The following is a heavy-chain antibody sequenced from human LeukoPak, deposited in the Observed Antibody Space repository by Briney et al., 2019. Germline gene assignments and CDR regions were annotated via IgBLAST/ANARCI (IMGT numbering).Heavy chain of an antibody. V-gene: IGHV1-18*04. CDR2: ISAYNGNT. Sequence: GASVKVSCKASGYTFTSYGISWVRQAPGQGLEWMGWISAYNGNTNYAQKLQGRVTMTTDTSTSTAYMELRSLRSDDTAVYYCARGDIVATRGFYYFDYWGQGTLVTVSS. D-gene: IGHD5-12*01. J-gene: IGHJ4*02. CDR3: ARGDIVATRGFYYFDY. CDR1: GYTFTSYG.